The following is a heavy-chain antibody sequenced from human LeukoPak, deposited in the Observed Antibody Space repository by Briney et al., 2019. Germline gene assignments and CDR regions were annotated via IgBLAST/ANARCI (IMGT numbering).Heavy chain of an antibody. Sequence: PGGSLRLSCAASGFTFSSYSMNWVRQAPGKGLEWVSSISSSSSYIYYADSVKGRFTISRDNAKNTLYLQMSSLKVDDTAVYYCARSEKYSGDYSEFDFWGQGSLVTVSS. CDR3: ARSEKYSGDYSEFDF. CDR1: GFTFSSYS. J-gene: IGHJ4*02. CDR2: ISSSSSYI. D-gene: IGHD1-26*01. V-gene: IGHV3-21*01.